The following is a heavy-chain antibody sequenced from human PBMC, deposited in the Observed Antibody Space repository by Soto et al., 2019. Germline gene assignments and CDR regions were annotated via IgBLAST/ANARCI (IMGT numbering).Heavy chain of an antibody. Sequence: GGSLRLSCAASGFTFSSYWMSWVRQAPGKGLEWVANIKQDGSEKYYVDSVKGRFTISRDNAKNSLYLQMNSLRAEDTAVYYCARDKAPRGLTYWYFDLWGRGTLVTVSS. D-gene: IGHD4-17*01. CDR2: IKQDGSEK. V-gene: IGHV3-7*01. CDR1: GFTFSSYW. CDR3: ARDKAPRGLTYWYFDL. J-gene: IGHJ2*01.